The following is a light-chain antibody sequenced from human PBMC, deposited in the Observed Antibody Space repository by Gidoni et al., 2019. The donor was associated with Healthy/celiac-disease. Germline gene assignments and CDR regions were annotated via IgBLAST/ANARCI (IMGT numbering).Light chain of an antibody. CDR3: QQYGSSPRT. CDR2: GAS. Sequence: EIVLTQSPGTLSLSPGERATLSCRASQSVSSSYLAWYQQKPGQAPRLLIYGASSRATGIPDRVSGSGSGIDFTLTISRLEPEDFAVYYCQQYGSSPRTFXQXTKVEIK. CDR1: QSVSSSY. J-gene: IGKJ1*01. V-gene: IGKV3-20*01.